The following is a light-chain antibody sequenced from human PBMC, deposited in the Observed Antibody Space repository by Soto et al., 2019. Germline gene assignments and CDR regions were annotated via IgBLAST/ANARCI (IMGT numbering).Light chain of an antibody. J-gene: IGKJ1*01. CDR1: QSIKNN. CDR3: QQYYNWPT. Sequence: EIVLTQSPATLSLSPGERATLSCRASQSIKNNFLAWYQQKPGQAPRLLIYGASTRATGFPARFSGSGSGAEFTLTISSLQSEDSAVYYCQQYYNWPTFGQGTKVDIK. V-gene: IGKV3-15*01. CDR2: GAS.